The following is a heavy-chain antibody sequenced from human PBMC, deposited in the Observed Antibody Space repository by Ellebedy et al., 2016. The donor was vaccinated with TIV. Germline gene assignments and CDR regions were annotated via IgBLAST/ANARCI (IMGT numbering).Heavy chain of an antibody. Sequence: ASVKVSXKASGYTFTSYGISWVRQAPGQGLEWMGWISAYNGNTNYAQKLQGRVTMTTDTSTSTAYMELSSLRSEDTAVYYCASGNIYCSSTTCTIYYYYGMDVWGQGTTVTVSS. CDR3: ASGNIYCSSTTCTIYYYYGMDV. V-gene: IGHV1-18*01. D-gene: IGHD2-2*01. J-gene: IGHJ6*02. CDR1: GYTFTSYG. CDR2: ISAYNGNT.